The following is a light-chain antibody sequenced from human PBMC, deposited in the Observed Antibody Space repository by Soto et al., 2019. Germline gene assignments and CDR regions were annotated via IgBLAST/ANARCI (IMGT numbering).Light chain of an antibody. J-gene: IGLJ2*01. Sequence: SYELTQPPSVSVAPGETARISCGGNNVGSRSVHWYQQKPGQAPCLVIYYDSDRHSGIPERFYGSNSGNTATLIISRVEAGDGGDYYCQVLEATGDQVVFGGGTQLTVL. CDR2: YDS. CDR1: NVGSRS. V-gene: IGLV3-21*01. CDR3: QVLEATGDQVV.